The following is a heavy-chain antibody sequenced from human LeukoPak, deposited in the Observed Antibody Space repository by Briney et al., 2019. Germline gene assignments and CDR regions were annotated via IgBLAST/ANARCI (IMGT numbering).Heavy chain of an antibody. V-gene: IGHV3-21*06. D-gene: IGHD6-19*01. CDR3: AIVPGVHSSGWYNYYYYYMDV. CDR2: ITSSGSYI. Sequence: GGSLRLSCAASGFTFSSYEMNWVRHAPGKGLEWTSSITSSGSYIYYADSVKGRFTISRDNAKNSLYLQMSSLSPDDTAVYYCAIVPGVHSSGWYNYYYYYMDVWGKGTTVTISS. J-gene: IGHJ6*03. CDR1: GFTFSSYE.